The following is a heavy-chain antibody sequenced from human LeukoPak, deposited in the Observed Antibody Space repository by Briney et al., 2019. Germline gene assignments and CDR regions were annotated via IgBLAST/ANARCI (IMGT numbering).Heavy chain of an antibody. D-gene: IGHD1-26*01. CDR2: ISGSGGST. J-gene: IGHJ4*02. Sequence: GASLRLSCAASGFTFSSYAMSWVRQAPGKGLEWVSAISGSGGSTYYADSVKGRLTISRDNSKNTLYLQMNSLRAEDTAVYYCAKDSGSYYYFDYWGQGTLVTVSS. CDR3: AKDSGSYYYFDY. V-gene: IGHV3-23*01. CDR1: GFTFSSYA.